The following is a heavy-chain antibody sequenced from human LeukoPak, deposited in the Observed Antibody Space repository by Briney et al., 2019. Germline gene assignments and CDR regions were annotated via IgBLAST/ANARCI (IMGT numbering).Heavy chain of an antibody. J-gene: IGHJ3*02. Sequence: ASVTVSCTASGYTFTSYEINWVRQAAGQGLESMGWMNPNSGNTGYAQKFQGRVTMTRNTSISTAYMELSSLRSEDTAVYYCASKGPVATYDAFDIGGQGTMVTVSS. D-gene: IGHD5-12*01. CDR2: MNPNSGNT. CDR1: GYTFTSYE. CDR3: ASKGPVATYDAFDI. V-gene: IGHV1-8*01.